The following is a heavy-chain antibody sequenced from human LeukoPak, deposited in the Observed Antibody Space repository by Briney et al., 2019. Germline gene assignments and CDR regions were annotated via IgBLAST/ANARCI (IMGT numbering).Heavy chain of an antibody. D-gene: IGHD6-19*01. V-gene: IGHV3-64D*09. CDR2: ISTHGDNT. CDR3: VKAAVAHWGFDY. CDR1: GFTFSSYA. J-gene: IGHJ4*02. Sequence: PGGSLRLSCSASGFTFSSYATHWVRLAPGKGLESVSTISTHGDNTYYVDSVKGRFTISRDNSKNTLYLQMSSLRAEDTAVYYCVKAAVAHWGFDYWGQGTLVTVSS.